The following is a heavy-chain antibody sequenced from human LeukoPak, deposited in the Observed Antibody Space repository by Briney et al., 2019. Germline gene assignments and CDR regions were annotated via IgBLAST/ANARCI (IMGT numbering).Heavy chain of an antibody. V-gene: IGHV4-4*07. J-gene: IGHJ4*02. CDR1: GGSISSYY. CDR2: IYTSGNT. Sequence: PSETLSLTCTVSGGSISSYYWSWIRQPAGKGREWIGRIYTSGNTNYNPSLKSRVTISVDKSKNQFSLKLSSVTAADTAVCYCARAGRYDSSGMGIFDYWGQGTLVTVSS. D-gene: IGHD3-22*01. CDR3: ARAGRYDSSGMGIFDY.